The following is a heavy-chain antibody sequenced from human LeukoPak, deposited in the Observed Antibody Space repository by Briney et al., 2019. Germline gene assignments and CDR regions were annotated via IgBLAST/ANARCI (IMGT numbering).Heavy chain of an antibody. D-gene: IGHD3-10*01. CDR3: SRLRDKGSYYKGAFDV. CDR1: GGSITRLY. CDR2: VSASGST. J-gene: IGHJ3*01. V-gene: IGHV4-4*07. Sequence: SETLSLTCSVSGGSITRLYWCCMRQPAGKGLEWIGRVSASGSTNYNPSLKNRVTMSLDTSKNQFSLNLTSVTAAHTAVYSCSRLRDKGSYYKGAFDVWGQGTVVTVSS.